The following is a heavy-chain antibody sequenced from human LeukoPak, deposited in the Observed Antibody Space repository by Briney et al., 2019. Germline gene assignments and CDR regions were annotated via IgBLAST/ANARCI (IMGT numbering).Heavy chain of an antibody. J-gene: IGHJ4*02. V-gene: IGHV1-2*02. Sequence: GASVKVSCKASGYTFTGYYMHWVRQAPGQGLEWMGWINPNSGGTNYAQKFQGRVTMTRDTSISTAYMELSRLGSDDTVVYYCARRGGRSDCSSTSCYVHWGQGTLVTVSS. CDR2: INPNSGGT. CDR3: ARRGGRSDCSSTSCYVH. CDR1: GYTFTGYY. D-gene: IGHD2-2*01.